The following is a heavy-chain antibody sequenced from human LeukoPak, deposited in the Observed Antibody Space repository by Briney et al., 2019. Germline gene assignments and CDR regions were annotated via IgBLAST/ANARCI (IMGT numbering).Heavy chain of an antibody. CDR2: ISSSSSAI. CDR1: GFTFSSYS. Sequence: GRSLRLSCAASGFTFSSYSMNWVRQAPGQGLEWVSYISSSSSAIYYADSVKGRFTISRDNAKNSLYLQMNSLRAEDTAVYYCARSRIAAAGMFYWGQGTLVTVSS. V-gene: IGHV3-48*01. CDR3: ARSRIAAAGMFY. D-gene: IGHD6-13*01. J-gene: IGHJ4*02.